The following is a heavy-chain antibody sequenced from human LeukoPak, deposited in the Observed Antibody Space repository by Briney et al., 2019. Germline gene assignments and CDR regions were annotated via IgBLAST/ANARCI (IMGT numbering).Heavy chain of an antibody. Sequence: GGSLRLSCAASGFTFDDYAMNWVRQAPGKGLEWVSRISWDSASIGYDDSVKGRFTISRDNAKNSVYLEMSSLRAEDTALYYCAKDVLIAHTVPGHSFDVWGKGKMVIVSS. CDR1: GFTFDDYA. V-gene: IGHV3-9*01. J-gene: IGHJ3*01. CDR2: ISWDSASI. CDR3: AKDVLIAHTVPGHSFDV. D-gene: IGHD2-21*01.